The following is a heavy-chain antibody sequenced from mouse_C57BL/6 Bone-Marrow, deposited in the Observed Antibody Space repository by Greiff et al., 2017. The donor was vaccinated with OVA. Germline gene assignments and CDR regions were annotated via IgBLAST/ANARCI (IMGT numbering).Heavy chain of an antibody. CDR2: INPSNGGT. Sequence: QVQLQQPGTELVKPGASVKLSCKASCYTFTSYWMHWVKQRPGQGLAWIGNINPSNGGTNYNEKFKSKATLTVDKSSSTAYMQLSSLTSEDSAVYYCARLGFTPPSYCAMDYWGQGTSVTVSS. CDR3: ARLGFTPPSYCAMDY. D-gene: IGHD4-1*01. V-gene: IGHV1-53*01. J-gene: IGHJ4*01. CDR1: CYTFTSYW.